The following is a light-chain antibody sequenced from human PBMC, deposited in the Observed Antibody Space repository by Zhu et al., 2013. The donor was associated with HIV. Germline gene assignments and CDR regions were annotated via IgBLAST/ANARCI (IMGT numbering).Light chain of an antibody. CDR2: LGS. Sequence: DIVMTQSPLSLPVTPGEPASISCRSSQSLLQSNGYNYLDWYLQRPGQSPRLLIYLGSNQASGVPDRFSGSGSGTDFTLKISRVEAEDVGVYYCMQSLQTPKTFGQGTKLEIK. J-gene: IGKJ2*01. V-gene: IGKV2-28*01. CDR1: QSLLQSNGYNY. CDR3: MQSLQTPKT.